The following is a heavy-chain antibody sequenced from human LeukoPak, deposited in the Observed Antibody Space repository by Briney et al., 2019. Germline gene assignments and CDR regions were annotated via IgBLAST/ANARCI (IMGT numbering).Heavy chain of an antibody. CDR3: AGDGRGYDRPYYFDY. CDR2: IFHSGST. J-gene: IGHJ4*02. D-gene: IGHD5-12*01. Sequence: SETLSLTCALSGGSISSRNWWSWVRQPPGKGLEWIGEIFHSGSTNYNPSLKSRVTMSVDKSKNQFSLKMTSVTAADSAVYYCAGDGRGYDRPYYFDYWGQGTLVTVSS. CDR1: GGSISSRNW. V-gene: IGHV4-4*02.